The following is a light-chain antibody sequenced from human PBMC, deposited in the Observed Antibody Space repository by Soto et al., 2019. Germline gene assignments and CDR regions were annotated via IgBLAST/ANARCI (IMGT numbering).Light chain of an antibody. CDR1: QSINSW. Sequence: DIQMTQSPSTLSASVGDRVTITCRASQSINSWLAWYQQKPGKAPNLLIYKASSLESGVPSRFSGSGSGTEFTLTISSLQHHDFATYYCQQYNSYRTFGQGTKVEIK. CDR2: KAS. CDR3: QQYNSYRT. V-gene: IGKV1-5*03. J-gene: IGKJ1*01.